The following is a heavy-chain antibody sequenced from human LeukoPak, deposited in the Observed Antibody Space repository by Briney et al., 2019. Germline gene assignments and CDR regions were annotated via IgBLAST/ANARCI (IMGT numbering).Heavy chain of an antibody. CDR1: GFTFSSYS. D-gene: IGHD3-9*01. CDR2: ISSSSSYI. V-gene: IGHV3-21*01. Sequence: PGGSLRLSCAASGFTFSSYSMNWVRQAPGKGLEWVSSISSSSSYIYYADSVKGRFTISRDNAKNSLYLQMNSLRAEDTAVYYCARGDSRRYFDWWEAYYYYGMDVWGQGTTVTVSS. CDR3: ARGDSRRYFDWWEAYYYYGMDV. J-gene: IGHJ6*02.